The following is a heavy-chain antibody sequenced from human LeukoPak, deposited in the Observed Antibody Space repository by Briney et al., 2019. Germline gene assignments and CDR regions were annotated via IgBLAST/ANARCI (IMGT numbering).Heavy chain of an antibody. Sequence: PSETLSLTCAVYGGSFSGYYWSWIRQPPGKGLEWIGEINHSGSTNYNPSLKSRVTISVDTSKNQFSLKLSSVPAADTAVYYRARDYGYGSGWTRYYYYYYMDVWGKGTTVTISS. V-gene: IGHV4-34*01. J-gene: IGHJ6*03. CDR1: GGSFSGYY. D-gene: IGHD6-19*01. CDR3: ARDYGYGSGWTRYYYYYYMDV. CDR2: INHSGST.